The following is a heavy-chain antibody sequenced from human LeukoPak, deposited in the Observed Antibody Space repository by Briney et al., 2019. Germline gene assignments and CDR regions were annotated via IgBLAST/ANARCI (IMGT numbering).Heavy chain of an antibody. CDR1: GFTVSSNY. CDR3: AREGGVVVAGTFDY. V-gene: IGHV3-66*01. D-gene: IGHD6-19*01. Sequence: GGSLRLSCAASGFTVSSNYMSWVRQAPGKGLEWVTVIYSGGSTYYADSVKGRFTISRDNSKNTVYLQMNTLRPEDTSVYYCAREGGVVVAGTFDYWGQGTLVTVSS. CDR2: IYSGGST. J-gene: IGHJ4*02.